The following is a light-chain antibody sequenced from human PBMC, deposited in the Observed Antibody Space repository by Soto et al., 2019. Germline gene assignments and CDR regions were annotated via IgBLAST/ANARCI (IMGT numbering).Light chain of an antibody. V-gene: IGKV1-39*01. CDR3: QQSYSTPT. Sequence: DIQLTQSPSSLSASVRDRLSMTCRASQSITGWLAWFQHKPGKAPKLLISKASSLQNGVPSRFSGSGSETDFTLTISSLQPEDFATYYCQQSYSTPTFGQGTRLEI. CDR1: QSITGW. CDR2: KAS. J-gene: IGKJ5*01.